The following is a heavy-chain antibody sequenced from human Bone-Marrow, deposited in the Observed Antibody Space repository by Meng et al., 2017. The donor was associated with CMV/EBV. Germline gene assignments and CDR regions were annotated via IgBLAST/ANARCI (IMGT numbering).Heavy chain of an antibody. Sequence: SETLSLTCTVSAGSISSSSYYWGWIRQPPGKGLEWIGRIYYSGSTYYNPSLKSPVTISVDTSKNQFSLKLSSVTAADTAVYYCARTRYSGSSFYFDYWGQGALVTVSS. J-gene: IGHJ4*02. V-gene: IGHV4-39*07. CDR3: ARTRYSGSSFYFDY. CDR1: AGSISSSSYY. CDR2: IYYSGST. D-gene: IGHD6-6*01.